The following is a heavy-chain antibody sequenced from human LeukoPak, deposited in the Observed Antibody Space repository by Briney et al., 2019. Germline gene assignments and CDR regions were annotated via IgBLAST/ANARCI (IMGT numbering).Heavy chain of an antibody. D-gene: IGHD6-13*01. CDR1: GFTFSSYA. CDR3: AKAAAAPGFDF. CDR2: IWYDGSNK. Sequence: GGSLRLSCAASGFTFSSYAMSWVRQAPGKGLEWVAVIWYDGSNKYYTDSVKGRFTISRDNSKNTIYLQMNSLRAEDTALYYCAKAAAAPGFDFWGQGTLVTVSS. V-gene: IGHV3-33*08. J-gene: IGHJ4*02.